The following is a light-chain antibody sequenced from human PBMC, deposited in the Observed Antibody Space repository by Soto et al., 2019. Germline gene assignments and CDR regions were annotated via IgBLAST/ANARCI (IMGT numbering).Light chain of an antibody. CDR3: QQYGSSPFT. J-gene: IGKJ3*01. CDR2: GAS. CDR1: QSVSSSY. Sequence: ESVLTQSPGTLSMSPGERATLSCRASQSVSSSYSAWYRQKPGQAPRLLIYGASRRATGIPDRFSGSGSGTDFTLTISRLEPEDFAVYYCQQYGSSPFTFGPGTKVDIK. V-gene: IGKV3-20*01.